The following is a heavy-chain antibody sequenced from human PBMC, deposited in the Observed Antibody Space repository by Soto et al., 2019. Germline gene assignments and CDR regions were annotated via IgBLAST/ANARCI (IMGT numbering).Heavy chain of an antibody. J-gene: IGHJ4*02. V-gene: IGHV3-21*01. D-gene: IGHD5-12*01. Sequence: PGGSLRLSCAASGFTFSSYSMNWVRQAPGKGLEWVSSSSSSSSYIYYADSVKGRFTISRDNAKNSLYLQMNSLRAEDTAVYYCARDKSGYDFDYWGQGTLVTVSS. CDR2: SSSSSSYI. CDR3: ARDKSGYDFDY. CDR1: GFTFSSYS.